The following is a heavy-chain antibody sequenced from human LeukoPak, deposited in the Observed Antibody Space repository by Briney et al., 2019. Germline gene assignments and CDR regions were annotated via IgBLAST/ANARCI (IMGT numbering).Heavy chain of an antibody. J-gene: IGHJ6*02. CDR2: IYPGDSET. V-gene: IGHV5-51*01. D-gene: IGHD3-3*01. CDR1: GYSFTSYW. CDR3: ARRHHYDFWSGYYNYYYGMDV. Sequence: GESLKISCKGSGYSFTSYWIGWVRQMPGKGLEWMGIIYPGDSETRYSPSFQGQVTISADKPISTAYLQWSSLKASDTAMYYCARRHHYDFWSGYYNYYYGMDVWGQGTTVTVSS.